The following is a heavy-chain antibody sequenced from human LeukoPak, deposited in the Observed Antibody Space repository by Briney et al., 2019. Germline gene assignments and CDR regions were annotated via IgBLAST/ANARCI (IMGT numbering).Heavy chain of an antibody. V-gene: IGHV4-59*11. D-gene: IGHD1-26*01. CDR1: AGSISSHY. CDR2: VYYSGSA. Sequence: PSETLSLTCTVSAGSISSHYWSWVRQPPGKGLEWIGYVYYSGSANYNPSLKSRVTISVDTSKNQFSLKLSSVTAADTAVYYCARVLVGAYYFDYRGQGTLVTVSS. J-gene: IGHJ4*02. CDR3: ARVLVGAYYFDY.